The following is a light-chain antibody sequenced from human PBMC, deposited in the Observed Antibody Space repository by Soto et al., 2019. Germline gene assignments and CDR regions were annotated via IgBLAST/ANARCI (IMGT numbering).Light chain of an antibody. Sequence: EIVLTQSPGTLSLSPGERATLSCRASQSVSRNYMAWYQQKPGQAPRLLIFATSSRATGIPDRFGGSGSGTDFTLTINGLEPEDFAVYYCQQCGSSRTFRQGTQVDIX. CDR1: QSVSRNY. CDR2: ATS. J-gene: IGKJ1*01. V-gene: IGKV3-20*01. CDR3: QQCGSSRT.